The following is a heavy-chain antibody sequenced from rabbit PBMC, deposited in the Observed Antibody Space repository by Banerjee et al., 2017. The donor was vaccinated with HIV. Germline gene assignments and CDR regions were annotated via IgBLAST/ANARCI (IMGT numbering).Heavy chain of an antibody. Sequence: QSLEESGGDLVQPGASLTLTCTASGFSFSGDYMCWVRQAPGKGLEWIACIYTGDGATYYASWAKGRFTISKTSSTTVTLQMTSLTAADTATYFCARGRPNSSGYYGALTLWGPGTLVTVS. V-gene: IGHV1S40*01. CDR2: IYTGDGAT. CDR1: GFSFSGDY. D-gene: IGHD1-1*01. CDR3: ARGRPNSSGYYGALTL. J-gene: IGHJ6*01.